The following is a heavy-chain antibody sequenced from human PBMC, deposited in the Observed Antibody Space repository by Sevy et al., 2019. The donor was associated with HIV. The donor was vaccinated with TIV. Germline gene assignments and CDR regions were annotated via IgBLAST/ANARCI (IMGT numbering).Heavy chain of an antibody. CDR3: VRSRIRGNGMDV. CDR1: GFSLSTAGVG. J-gene: IGHJ6*02. Sequence: SGPTLVNPTQTLTLTCTFSGFSLSTAGVGVGWIRQPPGKALECLALIYWDEDKRYRTSLRSRLTINKDTSKNQVVLTMTDMDPVDTATYDCVRSRIRGNGMDVWGQGTTVTVSS. V-gene: IGHV2-5*02. CDR2: IYWDEDK.